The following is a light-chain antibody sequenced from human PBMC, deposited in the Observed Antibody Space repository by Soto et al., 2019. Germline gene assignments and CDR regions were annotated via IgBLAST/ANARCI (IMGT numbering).Light chain of an antibody. J-gene: IGLJ1*01. V-gene: IGLV2-8*01. CDR2: EVS. Sequence: QSVLTQPPSASGSPGQSVTISCTGTSSNVGGYNYVSWYQQHPGKAPKLMIYEVSMRPSGVPDRFSGSKSGNTASLTVSGLQAEDGADYYCSSYAGSSYVFGTGTKVPVL. CDR1: SSNVGGYNY. CDR3: SSYAGSSYV.